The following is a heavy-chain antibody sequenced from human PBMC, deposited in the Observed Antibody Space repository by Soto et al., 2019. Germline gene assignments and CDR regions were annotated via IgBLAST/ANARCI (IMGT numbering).Heavy chain of an antibody. CDR2: MNPNSGNT. V-gene: IGHV1-8*01. J-gene: IGHJ6*02. D-gene: IGHD6-13*01. Sequence: GASVKVSCKASRYTFTSYDINWVRQATGQGLEWMGWMNPNSGNTGYAQKFQGRVTMTRNTSISTAYMQLSSLRSEDTAVYYCARGLPQLRDEYYGMEVWGQGTPVTVSS. CDR3: ARGLPQLRDEYYGMEV. CDR1: RYTFTSYD.